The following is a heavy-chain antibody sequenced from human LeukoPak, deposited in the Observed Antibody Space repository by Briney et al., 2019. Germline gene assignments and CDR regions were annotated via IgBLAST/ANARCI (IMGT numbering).Heavy chain of an antibody. CDR3: ARVPDYYYDSSGYSVDY. D-gene: IGHD3-22*01. J-gene: IGHJ4*02. Sequence: ASVKVSCKASGYTFTSYGISWVRQAPGRGLEWMGWISAYNGNTNYAQKLQGRVTMTTDTSTSTAYMELRSLRSDDTAVYYCARVPDYYYDSSGYSVDYWGQGTLVTVSS. CDR2: ISAYNGNT. CDR1: GYTFTSYG. V-gene: IGHV1-18*01.